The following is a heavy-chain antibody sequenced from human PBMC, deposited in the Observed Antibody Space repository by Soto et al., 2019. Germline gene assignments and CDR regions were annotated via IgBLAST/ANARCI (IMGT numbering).Heavy chain of an antibody. D-gene: IGHD3-22*01. V-gene: IGHV3-33*01. CDR1: GFTFSSYG. Sequence: QAQLVESGGSVVQPGRSLRLSCAASGFTFSSYGMHWVRQAPGKGLEWVAVIWYDGSNKYYADSVKGRFTISRDNSKNTLYLQMNSLRAEDTAVYYCARGPIWLSRGYYYVDYWGQGTLVTVSS. CDR3: ARGPIWLSRGYYYVDY. CDR2: IWYDGSNK. J-gene: IGHJ4*02.